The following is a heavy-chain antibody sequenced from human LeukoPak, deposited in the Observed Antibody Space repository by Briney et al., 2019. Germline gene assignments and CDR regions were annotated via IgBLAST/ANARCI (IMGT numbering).Heavy chain of an antibody. CDR2: ISYDGSDK. CDR3: ARDVSGDSPIY. J-gene: IGHJ4*02. D-gene: IGHD1-26*01. Sequence: HPGGSLRLSCAASGFTFSSYGMHWVRQAPGKGLEWVALISYDGSDKGYADSVKGRFTISRDNAKSSLYLQLNSLRADDTAVYYCARDVSGDSPIYWGQGTLVTVSS. CDR1: GFTFSSYG. V-gene: IGHV3-30*03.